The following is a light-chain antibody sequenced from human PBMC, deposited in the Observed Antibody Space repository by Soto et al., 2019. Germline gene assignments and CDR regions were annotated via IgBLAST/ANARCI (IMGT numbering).Light chain of an antibody. CDR2: DAS. CDR3: QQYYSYPWT. J-gene: IGKJ1*01. V-gene: IGKV1-5*01. CDR1: QSVSSW. Sequence: GDRVTITCRASQSVSSWLAWYQQKPGKAPNLLIYDASTLESGVPSRFSGSGSGTEFTLTISGLQPDDFATYYCQQYYSYPWTFGQGTKVEIK.